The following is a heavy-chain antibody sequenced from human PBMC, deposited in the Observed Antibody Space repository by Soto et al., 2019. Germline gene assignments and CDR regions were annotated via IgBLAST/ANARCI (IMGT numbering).Heavy chain of an antibody. J-gene: IGHJ4*02. CDR2: IIPIFGTA. CDR3: ARAITMVRGVPETYYFDY. D-gene: IGHD3-10*01. Sequence: SVKVSCKASGGTFSSYAISWVRQAPGQGLEWMGGIIPIFGTANYAQKFQGRVTITADESTSTAYMELSSLRSEDTAVYYCARAITMVRGVPETYYFDYWGQGTLVTVSS. CDR1: GGTFSSYA. V-gene: IGHV1-69*13.